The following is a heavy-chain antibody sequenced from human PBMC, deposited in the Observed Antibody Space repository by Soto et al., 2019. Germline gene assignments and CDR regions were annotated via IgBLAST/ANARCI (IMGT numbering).Heavy chain of an antibody. J-gene: IGHJ4*02. D-gene: IGHD6-6*01. CDR3: AKGGWYTSSSRSDC. CDR1: GFTLSGVD. Sequence: QVQLVESGGGVVQPGTSLRLSCSASGFTLSGVDMHWVRQAPGKGLEWVAVMSYDGRNQYYAESVKGRFTVSRDSSKSTLYRQMNSLRTEDAAVYYCAKGGWYTSSSRSDCWGQGTLVTVSS. V-gene: IGHV3-30*18. CDR2: MSYDGRNQ.